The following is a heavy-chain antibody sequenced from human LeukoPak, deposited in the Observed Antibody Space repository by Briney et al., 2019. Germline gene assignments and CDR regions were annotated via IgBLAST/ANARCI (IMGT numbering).Heavy chain of an antibody. D-gene: IGHD4/OR15-4a*01. CDR2: IRTGSTYI. CDR1: GFTFSSYR. J-gene: IGHJ4*02. CDR3: GRDFVNGAKAPFDC. V-gene: IGHV3-21*06. Sequence: PGGSLRLSCVASGFTFSSYRMNWVRQAPGKGLEWVASIRTGSTYIYYADSVKGRFTISRDNSKNTLYMQLNSLIAEDTAIYYCGRDFVNGAKAPFDCWGQGTLVTVSS.